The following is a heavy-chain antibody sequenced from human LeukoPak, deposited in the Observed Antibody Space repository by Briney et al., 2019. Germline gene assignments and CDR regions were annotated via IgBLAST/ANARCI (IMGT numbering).Heavy chain of an antibody. D-gene: IGHD3-22*01. J-gene: IGHJ6*02. CDR3: AREWNDSSGYYYVGSHYYYYYGMDV. CDR2: IIPIFGTA. V-gene: IGHV1-69*01. Sequence: GASVKVSCKASGGTFSSYAISWVRQAPGQGLEWMGGIIPIFGTANYAQKFQGRVTITADESTSTAYMELSSLRSEDTAVYYCAREWNDSSGYYYVGSHYYYYYGMDVWGQGTTVTVPS. CDR1: GGTFSSYA.